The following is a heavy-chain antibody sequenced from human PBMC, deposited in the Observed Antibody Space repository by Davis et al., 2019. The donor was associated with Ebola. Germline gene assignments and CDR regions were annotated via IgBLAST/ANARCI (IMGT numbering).Heavy chain of an antibody. CDR2: SYYSGSA. J-gene: IGHJ2*01. V-gene: IGHV4-59*08. CDR3: ARLWGLQPHYWYFDV. Sequence: SETLSLTCAVYGGSFSGYYWSWIRQRPGEGLEWIGCSYYSGSADYNPSLRSRVHISVGTSNNQFSLNLSSVTAADTAVYYCARLWGLQPHYWYFDVWGRGTLVTVSP. D-gene: IGHD1-14*01. CDR1: GGSFSGYY.